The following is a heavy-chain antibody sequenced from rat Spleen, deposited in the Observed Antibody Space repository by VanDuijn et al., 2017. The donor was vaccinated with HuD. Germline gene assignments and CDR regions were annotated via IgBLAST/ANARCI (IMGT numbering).Heavy chain of an antibody. V-gene: IGHV5-29*01. CDR2: ITSGGSKT. CDR3: AKTGFYFDY. Sequence: EVQLVESDGGLVQPGRSLKLSCAASGFTFSRFAMVWVRQAPKKGLEWVATITSGGSKTYYPDSVKGRFTISRDNAKSTLYLQMDSLRSEDTATYYCAKTGFYFDYWGQGVMVTVSS. CDR1: GFTFSRFA. D-gene: IGHD1-6*01. J-gene: IGHJ2*01.